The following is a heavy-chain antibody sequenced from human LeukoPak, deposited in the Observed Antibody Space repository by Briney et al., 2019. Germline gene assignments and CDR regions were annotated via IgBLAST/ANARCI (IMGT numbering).Heavy chain of an antibody. CDR3: AVYSSGWYDY. Sequence: ASVTVSCTASGYTFTSYYMHWVRQAPGQGLEWMGIINPSGGSTSYAQKFQGRVTMTRDTSTSTVYMELSSLRSEDTAVYYCAVYSSGWYDYWGQGTLVTVSS. CDR2: INPSGGST. CDR1: GYTFTSYY. D-gene: IGHD6-19*01. V-gene: IGHV1-46*01. J-gene: IGHJ4*02.